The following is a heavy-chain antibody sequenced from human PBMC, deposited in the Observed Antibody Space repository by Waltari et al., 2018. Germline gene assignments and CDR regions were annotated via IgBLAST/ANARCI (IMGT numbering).Heavy chain of an antibody. CDR3: ARRILVVITDGLDV. Sequence: QLQLQESGPGLVQPSETLSLPCTVSGGSISSSSYYWGWIRQPPGKGLEWVGSIYYSGSTSSTPSLKTRVTRSVDTSKNQFSLKLSSVTAADTAVYYCARRILVVITDGLDVWGQGTTVTVSS. V-gene: IGHV4-39*01. D-gene: IGHD3-22*01. CDR2: IYYSGST. J-gene: IGHJ6*02. CDR1: GGSISSSSYY.